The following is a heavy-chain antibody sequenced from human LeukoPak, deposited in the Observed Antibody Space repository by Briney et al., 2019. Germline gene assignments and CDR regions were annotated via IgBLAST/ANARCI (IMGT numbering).Heavy chain of an antibody. D-gene: IGHD3-22*01. CDR3: ARVNPYYYDSSGYVKGYFDY. Sequence: SGTLSLTCSVSGASINRNNHYWGWIRQPPGKGLEWIGIIYHSGSTYYNPSFKSRVTISVDTSKNQFSLQLSSVTAADTAVYFCARVNPYYYDSSGYVKGYFDYWGQGTLVTVSS. J-gene: IGHJ4*02. CDR2: IYHSGST. CDR1: GASINRNNHY. V-gene: IGHV4-39*07.